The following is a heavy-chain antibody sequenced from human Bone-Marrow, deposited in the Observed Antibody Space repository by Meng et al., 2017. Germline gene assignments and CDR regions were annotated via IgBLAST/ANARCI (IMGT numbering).Heavy chain of an antibody. CDR2: INSDGSST. D-gene: IGHD2-15*01. J-gene: IGHJ4*02. CDR1: GFTFSSYW. V-gene: IGHV3-74*01. Sequence: GESLKFSCAASGFTFSSYWMHWVRQAPGKGLVWVSRINSDGSSTSYADSVKGRFTISRDNAKNTLYLQMNSLRAEDTAVYYCARGIGLRRYCSGGSCYSGVDYWGQGTLVTVSS. CDR3: ARGIGLRRYCSGGSCYSGVDY.